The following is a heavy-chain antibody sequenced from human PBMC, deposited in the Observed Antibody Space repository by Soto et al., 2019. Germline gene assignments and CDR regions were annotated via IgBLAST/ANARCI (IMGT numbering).Heavy chain of an antibody. V-gene: IGHV5-51*01. CDR2: IWPGDSDT. J-gene: IGHJ6*02. Sequence: GESLKISCKGSGYSFTSYWIAWVRQMPGKGLEWMGIIWPGDSDTGYSPSFQGQVTISADKSISTAYLQWSSLKASDTAMYYCARHPTVTTVRYYYYGMDVWGQGTTVTVSS. CDR3: ARHPTVTTVRYYYYGMDV. CDR1: GYSFTSYW. D-gene: IGHD4-4*01.